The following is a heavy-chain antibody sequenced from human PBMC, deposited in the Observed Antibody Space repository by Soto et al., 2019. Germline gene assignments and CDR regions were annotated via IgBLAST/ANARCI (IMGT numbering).Heavy chain of an antibody. CDR2: IKQDGSEK. D-gene: IGHD1-1*01. Sequence: PGGSLRLSCAASGFTFRTYAMNWVRQAPGKGLEWVANIKQDGSEKYYVDSVKGRFTISRDNAKNSLYLQMNSLRAEDTAVYYCARDIFVGYNWNDRDYYYYYGMDVWGQGTTVTVSS. CDR1: GFTFRTYA. V-gene: IGHV3-7*03. CDR3: ARDIFVGYNWNDRDYYYYYGMDV. J-gene: IGHJ6*02.